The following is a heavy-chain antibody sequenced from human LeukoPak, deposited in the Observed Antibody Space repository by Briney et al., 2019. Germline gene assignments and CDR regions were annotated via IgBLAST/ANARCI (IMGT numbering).Heavy chain of an antibody. CDR2: MNPNSGNT. CDR3: ARSRGRSSGFDP. J-gene: IGHJ5*02. Sequence: ASVKVSCKASGYTFTSYDINWVRQATGQGLEWMGWMNPNSGNTGYAQKFQGRVTMTRNTSISTAYMEQSSLRSEDTAVYYCARSRGRSSGFDPWGQGTLVTVSS. D-gene: IGHD6-6*01. V-gene: IGHV1-8*01. CDR1: GYTFTSYD.